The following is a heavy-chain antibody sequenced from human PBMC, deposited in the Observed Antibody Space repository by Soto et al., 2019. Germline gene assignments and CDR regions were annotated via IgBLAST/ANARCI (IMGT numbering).Heavy chain of an antibody. J-gene: IGHJ4*02. CDR3: ARGSVNFDY. V-gene: IGHV4-34*01. CDR2: INHSGST. CDR1: GGSFSGYY. Sequence: SETLSLTCAVYGGSFSGYYWSWIRQPPGKGLEWIGEINHSGSTNYNPSLKSRVTISVGTSKNQFSPKLSSVTAADTAVYYCARGSVNFDYWGQGTLVTVSS.